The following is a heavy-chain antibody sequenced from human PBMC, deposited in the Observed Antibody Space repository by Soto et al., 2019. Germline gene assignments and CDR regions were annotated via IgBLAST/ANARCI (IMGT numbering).Heavy chain of an antibody. CDR3: AKDTYSSGWPGIYGMDV. CDR2: ISYDGSNK. Sequence: QVQLVESGGGVVQPGRSLRLSCAASGFTFSSYGMHWVRQAPGKGLEWVAVISYDGSNKYYADSVKGRFTISRDNSKKTLYLQMNSLRAEDTAVYYCAKDTYSSGWPGIYGMDVWGQGTTVTVSS. CDR1: GFTFSSYG. J-gene: IGHJ6*02. D-gene: IGHD6-19*01. V-gene: IGHV3-30*18.